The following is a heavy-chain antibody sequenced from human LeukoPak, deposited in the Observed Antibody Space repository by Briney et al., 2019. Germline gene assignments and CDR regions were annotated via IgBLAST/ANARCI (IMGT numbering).Heavy chain of an antibody. Sequence: GGSLRLSCAASGFTFGSYWMTWVRQAPGKGLEWMGIIYPGDSDTRYSPSFQGQVTISADKSISTAYLQWSSLKASDTAMYYCARHVGYDSSGYYYYYYGMDVWGQRTTVTVSS. V-gene: IGHV5-51*01. CDR2: IYPGDSDT. CDR3: ARHVGYDSSGYYYYYYGMDV. J-gene: IGHJ6*02. CDR1: GFTFGSYW. D-gene: IGHD3-22*01.